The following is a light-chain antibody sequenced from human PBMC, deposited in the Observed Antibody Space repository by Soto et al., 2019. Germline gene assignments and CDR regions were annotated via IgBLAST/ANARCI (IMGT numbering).Light chain of an antibody. CDR1: QSVSSY. CDR3: QQRSNWPWT. CDR2: DAS. J-gene: IGKJ1*01. Sequence: EIVLTQSPATLSVSAEERATISCRASQSVSSYLDWYQQKPGQAPRLLIYDASNRATGIPARFSGSGSGTDFTLSISSLEPEDFAVYYCQQRSNWPWTFGQGTKVDIK. V-gene: IGKV3-11*01.